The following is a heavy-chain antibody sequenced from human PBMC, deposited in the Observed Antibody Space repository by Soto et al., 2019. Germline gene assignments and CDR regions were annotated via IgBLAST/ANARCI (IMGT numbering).Heavy chain of an antibody. CDR1: GYSFTSYW. Sequence: GESLKISCKGSGYSFTSYWISWVRQMPGKGLEWMGRIDPSDSYTNYSPSFQGHVTISADKSISTAYLQWSSLKASDTAMYYCARHYCSGGSCYPYYYYGMDVWGQGTTVTVSS. CDR2: IDPSDSYT. J-gene: IGHJ6*02. V-gene: IGHV5-10-1*01. D-gene: IGHD2-15*01. CDR3: ARHYCSGGSCYPYYYYGMDV.